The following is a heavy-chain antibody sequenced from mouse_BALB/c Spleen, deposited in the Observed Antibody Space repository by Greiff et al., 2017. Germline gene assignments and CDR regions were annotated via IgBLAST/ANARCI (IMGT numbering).Heavy chain of an antibody. J-gene: IGHJ3*01. CDR3: AGDEAWFAY. V-gene: IGHV1-69*01. CDR1: GYTFTDYW. CDR2: IDTSDSYT. Sequence: QVQLQQPGAELVMPGASVKMSCKASGYTFTDYWMHWVKQRPGQGLEWIGAIDTSDSYTSYNQKFKGKATLTVDNSSSTAYMELRSLTSEDSAVYYCAGDEAWFAYWGQGTLVTVSA.